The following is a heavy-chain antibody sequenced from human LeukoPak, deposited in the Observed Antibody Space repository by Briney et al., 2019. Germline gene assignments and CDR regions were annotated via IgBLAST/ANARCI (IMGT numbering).Heavy chain of an antibody. Sequence: PGGSLRLSCAASGFTFSSYAMSWVRQAPGKGLEWVSAISGSGGSTYYADSVKGRFTISRDNSKNTLYLQMNSLRAEDTAVYYCAKDRCHASGGSGRYNYYYYGMDVWGQGTTVTVSS. D-gene: IGHD3-10*01. CDR1: GFTFSSYA. CDR2: ISGSGGST. CDR3: AKDRCHASGGSGRYNYYYYGMDV. V-gene: IGHV3-23*01. J-gene: IGHJ6*02.